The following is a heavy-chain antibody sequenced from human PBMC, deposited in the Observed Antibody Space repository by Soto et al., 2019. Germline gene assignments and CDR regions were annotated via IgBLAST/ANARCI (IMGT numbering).Heavy chain of an antibody. V-gene: IGHV1-2*04. J-gene: IGHJ4*02. CDR2: INLNSGGT. CDR3: ARGAATYYFDY. Sequence: QVQLEQSGAEVKKPGASVRVSCTASEYTFTAYYMDWVRQAPGQGLEWMGRINLNSGGTKYAQKFQGWVTLTRDTSSNTAYMEVSRLRSDDTAVYYCARGAATYYFDYWGQGTLVTVSS. D-gene: IGHD2-15*01. CDR1: EYTFTAYY.